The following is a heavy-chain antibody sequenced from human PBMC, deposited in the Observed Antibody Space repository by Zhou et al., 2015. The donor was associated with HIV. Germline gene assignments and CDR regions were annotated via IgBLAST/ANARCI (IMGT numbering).Heavy chain of an antibody. CDR3: ARDLRHGLIAAAQRGYYYYYMDV. CDR2: IIPIFGTA. J-gene: IGHJ6*03. CDR1: GGTFSSYA. Sequence: QVQLVQSGAEVKKPGSSVKVSCKASGGTFSSYAISWVRQAPGQGLEWMGGIIPIFGTANYAQKFQGRVTITADESTSTAYMELSSLRSEDTAVYYCARDLRHGLIAAAQRGYYYYYMDVWGKGTDGHRLL. D-gene: IGHD6-13*01. V-gene: IGHV1-69*01.